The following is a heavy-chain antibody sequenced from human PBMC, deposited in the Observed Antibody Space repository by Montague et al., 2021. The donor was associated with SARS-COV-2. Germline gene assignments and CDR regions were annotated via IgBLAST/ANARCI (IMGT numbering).Heavy chain of an antibody. CDR1: GGSLSGYY. D-gene: IGHD1-20*01. CDR2: INHSGST. J-gene: IGHJ6*02. Sequence: SETLSLTCAVYGGSLSGYYWSWIRQPPGKGLEWIGEINHSGSTNYNPSLKSRVTKSLDTSKNQFSLKLSSVTAADTTVYYCARGRRRYDWRDETSYYYGMDLWGQGTTVTVSS. V-gene: IGHV4-34*01. CDR3: ARGRRRYDWRDETSYYYGMDL.